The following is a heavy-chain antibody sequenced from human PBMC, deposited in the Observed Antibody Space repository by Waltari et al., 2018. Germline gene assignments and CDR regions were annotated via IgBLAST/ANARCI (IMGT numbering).Heavy chain of an antibody. J-gene: IGHJ6*03. Sequence: QVQLPESGPGLVKPSETLSLTCTVSGGSISSYYWSWLRQPPGKGLEWIGYIYYSGSTNYNPSLKSRVTISVDTSKNQFSLKLSSVTAADTAVYYCARVLRLGYYYYMDVWGKGTTVTISS. CDR3: ARVLRLGYYYYMDV. CDR2: IYYSGST. CDR1: GGSISSYY. D-gene: IGHD3-16*01. V-gene: IGHV4-59*01.